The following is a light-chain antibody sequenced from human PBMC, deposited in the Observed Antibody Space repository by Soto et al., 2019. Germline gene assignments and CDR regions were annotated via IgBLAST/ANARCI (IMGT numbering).Light chain of an antibody. CDR1: SSDIGGYNY. Sequence: QSVLTQPASVSGSPGQSITISCTGASSDIGGYNYVSWYQHHPGKAPKLLIYEVINRPSGVSNRFSGSKSGKTASLTISGLQAEDEADYYCSSYTTYGTLFYVFGTGTKLTVL. J-gene: IGLJ1*01. V-gene: IGLV2-14*01. CDR2: EVI. CDR3: SSYTTYGTLFYV.